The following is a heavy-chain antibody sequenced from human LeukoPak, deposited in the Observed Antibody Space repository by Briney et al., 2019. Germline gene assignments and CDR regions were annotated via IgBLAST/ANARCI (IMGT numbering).Heavy chain of an antibody. D-gene: IGHD2-2*01. J-gene: IGHJ5*02. CDR3: ARFRRCSSTSCYFNWFDP. Sequence: GESQKISCKGSGYSFTSYWIGWVRQVPGKGLEWMGIIYPGDSDTRYSPSFQGQVTISADKSISTAYLQWSSLKASDTAMYYCARFRRCSSTSCYFNWFDPWGQGTLVTVSS. CDR1: GYSFTSYW. CDR2: IYPGDSDT. V-gene: IGHV5-51*01.